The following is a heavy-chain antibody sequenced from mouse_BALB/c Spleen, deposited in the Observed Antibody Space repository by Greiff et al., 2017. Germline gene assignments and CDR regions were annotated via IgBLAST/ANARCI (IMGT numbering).Heavy chain of an antibody. CDR1: GFTFSSYA. D-gene: IGHD1-2*01. CDR2: ISSGGST. Sequence: DVMLVESGGGLVKPGGSLKLSCAASGFTFSSYAMSWVRQTPEKRLEWVASISSGGSTYYPDSVKGRFTISRDNARNILYLQMSSLRSEDTAMYYCAREEDGYGAYWGQGTLVTVSA. J-gene: IGHJ3*01. CDR3: AREEDGYGAY. V-gene: IGHV5-6-5*01.